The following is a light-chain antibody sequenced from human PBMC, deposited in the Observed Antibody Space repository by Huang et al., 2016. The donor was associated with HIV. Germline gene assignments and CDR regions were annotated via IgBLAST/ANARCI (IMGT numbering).Light chain of an antibody. J-gene: IGKJ2*01. CDR1: HNIINF. Sequence: DVELTQSPSSLSASVGDRITITCRASHNIINFLNWYQQIPGEAPRLLIYAASKLQSGVPSRFTGSVSGTDFTLTSSSLRPEDFVTYYCQQSHTLPHTFGQGTKLEI. V-gene: IGKV1-39*01. CDR2: AAS. CDR3: QQSHTLPHT.